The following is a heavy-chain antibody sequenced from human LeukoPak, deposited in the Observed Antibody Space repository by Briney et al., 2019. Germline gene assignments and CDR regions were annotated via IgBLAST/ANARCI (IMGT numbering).Heavy chain of an antibody. D-gene: IGHD5-12*01. J-gene: IGHJ5*02. CDR3: ARDVATAYNWFDP. CDR2: IYHSGST. V-gene: IGHV4-4*02. Sequence: SGTLSLTCAVSGGSISSSNWWSWVRQPPGKGLEWIGEIYHSGSTNYNPSLKSRVTISVDKSKNQFSLKLSSVTAADTAVYYCARDVATAYNWFDPWGQGTLVTVSS. CDR1: GGSISSSNW.